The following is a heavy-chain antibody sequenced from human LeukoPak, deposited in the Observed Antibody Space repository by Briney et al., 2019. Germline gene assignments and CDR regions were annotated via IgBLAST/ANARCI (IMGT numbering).Heavy chain of an antibody. CDR3: ARSSLGHEKIRNFDWWRLGYMDL. V-gene: IGHV5-51*01. Sequence: LGESLKISCKGSGYSFTSYWIGWVRQMPGKGLEWMGVIYPGDSDTRYSPSIQGQVTISADKSISTAYLQWSSLKASDTAMYYCARSSLGHEKIRNFDWWRLGYMDLWGKGTTVTVSS. D-gene: IGHD3-9*01. J-gene: IGHJ6*03. CDR2: IYPGDSDT. CDR1: GYSFTSYW.